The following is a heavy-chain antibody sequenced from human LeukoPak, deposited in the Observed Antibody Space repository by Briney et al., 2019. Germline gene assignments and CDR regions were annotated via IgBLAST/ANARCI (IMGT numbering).Heavy chain of an antibody. V-gene: IGHV1-2*02. CDR2: INPNSGGT. J-gene: IGHJ3*02. CDR1: GYTFTGYY. CDR3: ASPYYDILTGYQTDAFDI. Sequence: ASVKVSFKASGYTFTGYYMHWVRQAPGQGLEWMGWINPNSGGTNYAQKFQGRVTMTRDTSISTDYMELSRLRSDDTAVYYCASPYYDILTGYQTDAFDIRGQGTMVTVSS. D-gene: IGHD3-9*01.